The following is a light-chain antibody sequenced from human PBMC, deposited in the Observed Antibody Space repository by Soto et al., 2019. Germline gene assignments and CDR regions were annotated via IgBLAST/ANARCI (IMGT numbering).Light chain of an antibody. Sequence: DIVMTQSPATLSVSPWERATLSGMASHRVSSYLSWYQQKPGQAPSLLIYATSTRATGIPARFSGSGSGTEFTLTISSLQSEDFAVYYCQQYNNWPLTFGGGTKVDI. J-gene: IGKJ4*01. V-gene: IGKV3-15*01. CDR3: QQYNNWPLT. CDR1: HRVSSY. CDR2: ATS.